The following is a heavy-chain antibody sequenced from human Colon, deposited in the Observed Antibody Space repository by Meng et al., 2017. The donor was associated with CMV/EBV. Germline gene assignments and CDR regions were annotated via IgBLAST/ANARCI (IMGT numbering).Heavy chain of an antibody. CDR2: ISNDGSSQ. J-gene: IGHJ4*02. CDR3: ARDLFSPGGNSCFDY. D-gene: IGHD3-16*01. Sequence: GESLKISCAASGFTFRNYAMHWVRQAPGKGLEWVAVISNDGSSQYYADSVKGRFTISRDESTSTVYMELRSLTSDDTAVYYCARDLFSPGGNSCFDYWGQGTVVTVSS. V-gene: IGHV3-30-3*01. CDR1: GFTFRNYA.